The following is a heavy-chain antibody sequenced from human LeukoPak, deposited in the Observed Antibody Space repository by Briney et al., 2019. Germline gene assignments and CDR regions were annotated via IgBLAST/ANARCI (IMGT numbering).Heavy chain of an antibody. Sequence: SRTLSLTCAISGGSVSGSPADWIWIRQSPSRGLEWLRRAYYRSKWYIDYAVSVKGRITITPDTSENQSSPQLNSVTPEDTAVYYCARGGVQGGTNFDYWGRGTLVTVSS. CDR1: GGSVSGSPAD. CDR2: AYYRSKWYI. V-gene: IGHV6-1*01. CDR3: ARGGVQGGTNFDY. D-gene: IGHD3-10*01. J-gene: IGHJ4*02.